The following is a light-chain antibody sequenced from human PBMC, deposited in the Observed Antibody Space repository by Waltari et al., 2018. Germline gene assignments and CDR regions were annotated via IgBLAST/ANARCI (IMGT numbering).Light chain of an antibody. Sequence: QSALTQPASVSGSPGQSITISCTGTSSDVGCYNYVSWYQQHPGKAPKRMIYEVSTRPSGVSNRFSGSKSGNTASLTISGLQAEHQADYYCSSYTSSSTLVFGTGTKVPVL. J-gene: IGLJ1*01. V-gene: IGLV2-14*01. CDR2: EVS. CDR3: SSYTSSSTLV. CDR1: SSDVGCYNY.